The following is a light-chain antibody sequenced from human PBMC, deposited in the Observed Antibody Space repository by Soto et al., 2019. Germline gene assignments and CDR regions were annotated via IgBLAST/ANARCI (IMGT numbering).Light chain of an antibody. J-gene: IGKJ5*01. CDR2: ATS. CDR3: QQYAGSPIT. Sequence: EIVMTQSPGTLSLSPGDRATLSCRASQTISSTYLAWYQQKPGQAPRLLIYATSTRATGIPDRFSGSESGTDFTLTIRRLEPEDFAMYYCQQYAGSPITFGQGTRLEIK. V-gene: IGKV3-20*01. CDR1: QTISSTY.